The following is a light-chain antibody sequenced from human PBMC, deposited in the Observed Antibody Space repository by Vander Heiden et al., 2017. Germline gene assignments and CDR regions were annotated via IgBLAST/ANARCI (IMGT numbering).Light chain of an antibody. Sequence: IGLTQSPGTLSLSPGERATLSCRASQSVSSSYLGWYQQKPGQAPRVVNYGASSRATGIPDKFSGSGSGTDFTLTISRLEPEDFAVYYCQQYGSMWTFGQGTKVEIK. CDR2: GAS. J-gene: IGKJ1*01. CDR1: QSVSSSY. CDR3: QQYGSMWT. V-gene: IGKV3-20*01.